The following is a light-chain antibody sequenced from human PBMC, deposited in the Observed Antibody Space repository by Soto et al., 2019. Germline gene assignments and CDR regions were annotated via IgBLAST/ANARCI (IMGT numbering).Light chain of an antibody. Sequence: ETMLTQSPGTLSLSPGERATLSCRASQSVSSSYLAWYQQKPGQAPRLLIYGASSRATGIPDRFSGSGSGTDFTLTISRLEPEDFAVYYCQQYGSSLITFGQGTRLEIK. J-gene: IGKJ5*01. V-gene: IGKV3-20*01. CDR3: QQYGSSLIT. CDR1: QSVSSSY. CDR2: GAS.